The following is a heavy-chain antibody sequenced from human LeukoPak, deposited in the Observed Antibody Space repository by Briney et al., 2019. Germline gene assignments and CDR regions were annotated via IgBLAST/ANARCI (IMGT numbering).Heavy chain of an antibody. V-gene: IGHV3-21*01. CDR3: ARGGGTYLDAFDF. Sequence: GGSLRLSCAASGLTFNSYIMNWVRQAPGKGLEWVSSISISSGYIYYADSVKGRFTISRDNARNSLYLQMNSLRAEDTAVYYCARGGGTYLDAFDFWGQGTMVTVSS. CDR1: GLTFNSYI. J-gene: IGHJ3*01. D-gene: IGHD3-16*01. CDR2: ISISSGYI.